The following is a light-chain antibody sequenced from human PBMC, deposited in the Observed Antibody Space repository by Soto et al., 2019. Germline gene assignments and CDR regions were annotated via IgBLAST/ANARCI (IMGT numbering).Light chain of an antibody. J-gene: IGKJ5*01. CDR1: QSISSY. CDR3: QQSYSTEIT. V-gene: IGKV1-39*01. Sequence: DIQMTQSPSSLSASLGDRVTITCRASQSISSYLNWYQQKPGKAPKLLIYAASSLQSGVPSRFSASVSGTDLTLTISTLQPEDFATYYCQQSYSTEITFGQGASLEI. CDR2: AAS.